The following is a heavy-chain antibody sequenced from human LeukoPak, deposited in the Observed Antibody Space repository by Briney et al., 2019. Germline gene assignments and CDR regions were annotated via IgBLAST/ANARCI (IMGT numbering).Heavy chain of an antibody. CDR1: GFTFSSYG. V-gene: IGHV3-33*01. J-gene: IGHJ4*02. Sequence: GGSLRLSWAASGFTFSSYGMHWVRQAPGKGLEWVAVIWYDGSNKYYADSVKGRFTISRDNSKNTLYLQMNSLRAEDTAVYYCARDHYYGSGTLLPRPGYWGQGTLVTVSS. CDR3: ARDHYYGSGTLLPRPGY. D-gene: IGHD3-10*01. CDR2: IWYDGSNK.